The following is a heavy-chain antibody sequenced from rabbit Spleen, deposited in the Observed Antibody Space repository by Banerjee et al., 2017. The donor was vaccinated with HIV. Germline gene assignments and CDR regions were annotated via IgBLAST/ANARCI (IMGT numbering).Heavy chain of an antibody. CDR2: INTITGKT. Sequence: QEQLEESGGDLVKPEGSLTLTCTASGFSFSSYWMCWVRQAPGKGLEWIGCINTITGKTVYATWAKGRFTISRASSTTVFLQMSSLTAADTATYFCARGAYDGPIGYYDGYYFDLWGQGTLVTVS. V-gene: IGHV1S45*01. J-gene: IGHJ4*01. CDR1: GFSFSSYW. CDR3: ARGAYDGPIGYYDGYYFDL. D-gene: IGHD1-1*01.